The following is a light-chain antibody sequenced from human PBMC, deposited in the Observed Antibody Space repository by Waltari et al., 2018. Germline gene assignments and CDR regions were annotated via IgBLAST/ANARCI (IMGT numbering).Light chain of an antibody. CDR1: QSVSSSY. CDR3: QQDGSSPLT. V-gene: IGKV3-20*01. CDR2: GAS. J-gene: IGKJ4*02. Sequence: EIVLTQSPATLSLSPGERATLSFRASQSVSSSYLAWYQQKPGQAPRLLIYGASSRATGLPDRFSGSGSGTDFTLTISRLEPEDFAVYYCQQDGSSPLTFGGGTKVEIK.